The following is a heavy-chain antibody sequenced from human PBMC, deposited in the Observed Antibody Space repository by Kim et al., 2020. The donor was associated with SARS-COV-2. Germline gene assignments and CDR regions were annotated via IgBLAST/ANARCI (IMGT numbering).Heavy chain of an antibody. J-gene: IGHJ1*01. V-gene: IGHV3-7*05. D-gene: IGHD3-10*01. CDR1: GLTFSDSG. Sequence: GGSLRLSCVASGLTFSDSGMAWVRQVPGKGLQYVANIKRDGSDSFYVDSVKGRFTISRDNVKKSLYLQMNDLRAEETAIYYCVTSGGSAWGPGNLVTVSS. CDR2: IKRDGSDS. CDR3: VTSGGSA.